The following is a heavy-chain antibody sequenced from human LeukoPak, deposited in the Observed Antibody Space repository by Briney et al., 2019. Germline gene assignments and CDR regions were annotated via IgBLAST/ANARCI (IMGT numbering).Heavy chain of an antibody. Sequence: SETLSLTCTVSGDSIRSGGYHWSWIRQHPGRGLEWIGYIYYSGSTFYNPSLKSRVTISVDTSKNQFSLKLSSVTAADTAVYYCARVNYYGSGTYRAYMDVWGKGTTVTVSS. D-gene: IGHD3-10*01. V-gene: IGHV4-31*03. J-gene: IGHJ6*03. CDR2: IYYSGST. CDR3: ARVNYYGSGTYRAYMDV. CDR1: GDSIRSGGYH.